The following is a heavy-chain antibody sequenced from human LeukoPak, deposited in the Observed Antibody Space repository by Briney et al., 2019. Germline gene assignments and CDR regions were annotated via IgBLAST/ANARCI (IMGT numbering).Heavy chain of an antibody. D-gene: IGHD3-16*01. CDR3: ARDSDVPFDY. J-gene: IGHJ4*02. Sequence: SGGALRLSCAPSGFTFRIYRMNCGRQAPGKGLEWGSSISISSNYIYYADSVKGRFTISRDNAKNSLYLQMNSLRAEDTAVYYCARDSDVPFDYWGQGPLVTVSS. CDR1: GFTFRIYR. V-gene: IGHV3-21*01. CDR2: ISISSNYI.